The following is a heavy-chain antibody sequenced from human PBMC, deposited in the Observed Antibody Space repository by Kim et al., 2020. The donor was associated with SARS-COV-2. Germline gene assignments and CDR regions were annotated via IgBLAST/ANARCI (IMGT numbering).Heavy chain of an antibody. CDR1: GGTFSSYA. D-gene: IGHD5-18*01. CDR3: ASSPPLIQLWLSGQFDY. J-gene: IGHJ4*02. CDR2: IIPIFGTA. Sequence: SVKVSCKASGGTFSSYAISWVRQAPGQGLEWMGGIIPIFGTANYAQKFQGRVTITADESTSTAYMELSSLRSEDTAVYYCASSPPLIQLWLSGQFDYWGQGTLVTVSS. V-gene: IGHV1-69*13.